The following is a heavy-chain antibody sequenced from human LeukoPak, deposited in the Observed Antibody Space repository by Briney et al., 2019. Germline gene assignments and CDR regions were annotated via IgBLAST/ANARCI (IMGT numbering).Heavy chain of an antibody. CDR1: GFTFSSYA. CDR3: AQCFPMGYYYYGMDV. CDR2: ISGSGGST. J-gene: IGHJ6*02. V-gene: IGHV3-23*01. D-gene: IGHD5-24*01. Sequence: PGGSLRLSCAASGFTFSSYAMSWVRQAPGKGLEWVSGISGSGGSTYYADSVKGRFTISRDNSKNTLYLQLISLTAEDTAVYFCAQCFPMGYYYYGMDVWGQGTTVAVSS.